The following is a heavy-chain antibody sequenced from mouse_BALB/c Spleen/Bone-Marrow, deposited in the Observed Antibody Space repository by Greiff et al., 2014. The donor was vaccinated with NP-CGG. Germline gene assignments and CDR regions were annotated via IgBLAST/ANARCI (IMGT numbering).Heavy chain of an antibody. CDR2: IDPSDSET. CDR1: GHTFTSYW. CDR3: ARALGDGYYYAMDY. D-gene: IGHD2-3*01. J-gene: IGHJ4*01. V-gene: IGHV1-69*02. Sequence: VQLQQSGAELVKPGAPVKLSCKASGHTFTSYWMNWVKQRPGRGLEWIGRIDPSDSETHYNQRFKDKATLTVDKSSSTAYIQLSSLTSEDSAVYYCARALGDGYYYAMDYWGQGTSVTVSS.